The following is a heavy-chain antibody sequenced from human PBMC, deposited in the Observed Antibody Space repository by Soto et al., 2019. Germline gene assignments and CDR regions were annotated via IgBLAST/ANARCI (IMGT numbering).Heavy chain of an antibody. V-gene: IGHV1-3*01. CDR1: GYTLTSNA. CDR2: INAGNGNT. CDR3: ARDAAVGLFDY. J-gene: IGHJ4*02. Sequence: ASVKVSCKASGYTLTSNAMHWVRQAPGQRLEWMGWINAGNGNTKYSQKFQGRVTITRDTSASTAYMELGSLRSDGTAVYYCARDAAVGLFDYWGQGTLVTVSS. D-gene: IGHD1-26*01.